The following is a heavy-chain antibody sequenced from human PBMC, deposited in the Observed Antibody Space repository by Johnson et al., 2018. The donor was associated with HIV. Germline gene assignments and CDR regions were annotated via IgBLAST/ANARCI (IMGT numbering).Heavy chain of an antibody. CDR1: GFTFSDHA. V-gene: IGHV3-30-3*01. CDR3: AREKIRAFDI. Sequence: QVQLVESGGGVVQPGRSLRLSCAASGFTFSDHAMHWVCQAPGKGLEWVAVISYDGSSKYYADSVKGRFTISRDNSKNTLYLQMNSLRAEDTAVYYCAREKIRAFDIWGQGTMVTVSS. J-gene: IGHJ3*02. CDR2: ISYDGSSK.